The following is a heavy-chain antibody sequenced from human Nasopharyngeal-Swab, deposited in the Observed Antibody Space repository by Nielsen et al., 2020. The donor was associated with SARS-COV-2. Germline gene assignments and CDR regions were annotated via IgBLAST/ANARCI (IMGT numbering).Heavy chain of an antibody. CDR1: VFTFDDYA. CDR3: AKDIEGYYGSGSYGLDI. V-gene: IGHV3-43*02. D-gene: IGHD3-10*01. J-gene: IGHJ3*02. Sequence: GESLKISCAASVFTFDDYAMHWVRQAPGKGLEWVSLISGDGGSTYYADSVKGRFTISRDNSKNSLYLQMNSLRTEDTALYYCAKDIEGYYGSGSYGLDIWGQGTMVTVSS. CDR2: ISGDGGST.